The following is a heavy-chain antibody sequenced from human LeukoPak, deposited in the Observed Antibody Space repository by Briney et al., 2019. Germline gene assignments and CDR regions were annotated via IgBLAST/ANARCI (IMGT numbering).Heavy chain of an antibody. CDR1: GYTLTELS. D-gene: IGHD1-1*01. J-gene: IGHJ6*04. Sequence: ASVKVSCKVSGYTLTELSMHWVRQAPGKGLEWMGGFDPEDGETIYAQKFQGRVTMTVDTSTDTAYMERSSLRSEDTAVYYCATGWNDGYYYYGMDVWGKGTTVTVSS. V-gene: IGHV1-24*01. CDR3: ATGWNDGYYYYGMDV. CDR2: FDPEDGET.